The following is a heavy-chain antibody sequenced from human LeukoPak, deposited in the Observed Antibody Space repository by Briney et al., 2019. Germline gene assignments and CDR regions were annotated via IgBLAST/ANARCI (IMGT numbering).Heavy chain of an antibody. Sequence: SETLSLTCTVSGGSLSSSYYWGWIRQPPGKGLEWIGSIYYSGSTYYNPSLKSRVTISVDTSKNQFSLKLSSVTAADTAVYYCATQSWIQLWLPSSFDYWGQGTLVTVSS. CDR3: ATQSWIQLWLPSSFDY. CDR1: GGSLSSSYY. D-gene: IGHD5-18*01. CDR2: IYYSGST. V-gene: IGHV4-39*01. J-gene: IGHJ4*02.